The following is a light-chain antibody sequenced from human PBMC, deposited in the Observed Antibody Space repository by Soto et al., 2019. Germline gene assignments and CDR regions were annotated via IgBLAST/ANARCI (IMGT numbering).Light chain of an antibody. CDR1: QSISTE. CDR3: QQGHNWPLT. V-gene: IGKV3-15*01. J-gene: IGKJ2*01. Sequence: EIVMTQSPATLSVSPGERATHSCRASQSISTELAWYQQKPGQPPRLLIYSASTRATCVPARFTGSGSGSEFTLTISGLQSEDFAVYYCQQGHNWPLTFGQGTRLEI. CDR2: SAS.